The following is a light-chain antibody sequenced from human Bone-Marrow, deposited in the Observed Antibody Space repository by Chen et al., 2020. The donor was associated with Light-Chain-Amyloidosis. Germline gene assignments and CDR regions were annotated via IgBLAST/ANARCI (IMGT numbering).Light chain of an antibody. CDR3: QSYDSSNVV. CDR2: EDN. CDR1: SGSIASNY. J-gene: IGLJ2*01. V-gene: IGLV6-57*01. Sequence: NFMLTQPHSVSESPGKPVTISCTRSSGSIASNYVQWYQQRPGSSPTIVIYEDNQRPSGVPDRFSGSIDTSSNSASLTVAGLKTEDEADYYCQSYDSSNVVFGGGTKLTVL.